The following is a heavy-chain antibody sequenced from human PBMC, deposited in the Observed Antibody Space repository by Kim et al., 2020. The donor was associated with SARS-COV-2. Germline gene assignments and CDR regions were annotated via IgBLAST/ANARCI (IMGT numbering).Heavy chain of an antibody. V-gene: IGHV4-59*09. Sequence: YNPSLKSRLTIYVDTSKKQFSLKLTAVSAADTAVYFCAGGIAEPLGWFESWGQGTLVTVSS. D-gene: IGHD6-13*01. J-gene: IGHJ5*01. CDR3: AGGIAEPLGWFES.